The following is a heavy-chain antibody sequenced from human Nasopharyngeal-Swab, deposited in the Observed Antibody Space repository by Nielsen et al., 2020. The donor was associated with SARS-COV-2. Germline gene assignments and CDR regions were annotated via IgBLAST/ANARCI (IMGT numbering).Heavy chain of an antibody. Sequence: ASVKVSCKASGYTFTGYYMHWVRRAPGQGLEWMGWINPNSGGTNYAQKFQGWVTMTRDTSISTAYMELSRLRSDDTAVYYCARVVDYGDYVVYDYWGQGTLVTVSS. CDR3: ARVVDYGDYVVYDY. CDR2: INPNSGGT. V-gene: IGHV1-2*04. J-gene: IGHJ4*02. D-gene: IGHD4-17*01. CDR1: GYTFTGYY.